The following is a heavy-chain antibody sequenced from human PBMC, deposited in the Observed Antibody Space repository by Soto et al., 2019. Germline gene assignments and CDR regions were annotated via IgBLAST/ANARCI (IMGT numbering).Heavy chain of an antibody. Sequence: GSLRLSCAASGFTFSSYSMNWVRQAPGKGLEWVSSISSSSSYIYYADSVKGRFTISRDNAKNSLYLQMNSLRAEGTAVYYCARDYGDYPEYFQHWGQGTLVTVSS. D-gene: IGHD4-17*01. CDR2: ISSSSSYI. CDR1: GFTFSSYS. CDR3: ARDYGDYPEYFQH. V-gene: IGHV3-21*01. J-gene: IGHJ1*01.